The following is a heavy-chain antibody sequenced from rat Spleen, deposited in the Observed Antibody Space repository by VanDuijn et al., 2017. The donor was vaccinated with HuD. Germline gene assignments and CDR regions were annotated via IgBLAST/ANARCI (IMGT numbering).Heavy chain of an antibody. Sequence: EVQLVESGGGLVQPGRSLKLSCAASGFTFSNYGMAWVRQAPTKGLEWVASITNSGGSTYYRDSVKGRFTISRDNAKSTLYLQMDSLRSEDTATYYCTTDGPGPHWGQGVMVTVSS. CDR3: TTDGPGPH. CDR2: ITNSGGST. CDR1: GFTFSNYG. J-gene: IGHJ2*01. D-gene: IGHD1-4*01. V-gene: IGHV5-27*01.